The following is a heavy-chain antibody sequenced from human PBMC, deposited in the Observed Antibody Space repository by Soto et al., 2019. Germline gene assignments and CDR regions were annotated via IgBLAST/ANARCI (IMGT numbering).Heavy chain of an antibody. V-gene: IGHV5-51*01. CDR3: ARHHCVGASTAPASTEFDT. CDR2: IYPGDSDT. Sequence: GESLKVSCMGCGYSFTSYWIGWVRQMPGKGLKWMGIIYPGDSDTRYSPSFQGQVTISADKSISTAYLQWSSLKASDTAMYYCARHHCVGASTAPASTEFDTLGQEALLTISS. J-gene: IGHJ5*01. D-gene: IGHD1-26*01. CDR1: GYSFTSYW.